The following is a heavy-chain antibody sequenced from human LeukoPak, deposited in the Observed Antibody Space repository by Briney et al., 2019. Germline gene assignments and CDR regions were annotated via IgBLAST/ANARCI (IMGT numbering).Heavy chain of an antibody. Sequence: GGSLRLSCAASGFTFSGYATSWVRRAPGKGLEWVSGISGSGDSTYYADSVKGRFTISRDNSKNTLYLQMNSLRVEDTAVSYCTKARVRRGYTYGYDYGMDVWGQGTTVTVSS. CDR2: ISGSGDST. V-gene: IGHV3-23*01. CDR3: TKARVRRGYTYGYDYGMDV. J-gene: IGHJ6*02. D-gene: IGHD5-18*01. CDR1: GFTFSGYA.